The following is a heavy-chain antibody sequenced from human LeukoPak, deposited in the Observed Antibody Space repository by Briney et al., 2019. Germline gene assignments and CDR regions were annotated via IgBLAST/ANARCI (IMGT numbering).Heavy chain of an antibody. CDR3: AGAKYCSSTSCYPPFGMDV. J-gene: IGHJ6*02. CDR2: ISSSGTTI. V-gene: IGHV3-11*01. Sequence: GGSLRLSCAASGFTFSDYYMSWIRQAPGKGLEWVSYISSSGTTIYYADSVKGRFTISRDSAKKSLNLQMNSLRAEDTAVYYCAGAKYCSSTSCYPPFGMDVWGQGTTVTVSS. D-gene: IGHD2-2*01. CDR1: GFTFSDYY.